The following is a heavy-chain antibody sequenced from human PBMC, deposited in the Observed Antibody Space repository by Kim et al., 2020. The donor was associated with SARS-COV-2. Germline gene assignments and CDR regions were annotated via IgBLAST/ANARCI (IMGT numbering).Heavy chain of an antibody. J-gene: IGHJ4*02. D-gene: IGHD6-25*01. V-gene: IGHV3-23*01. CDR3: AKEGAADLYYFDS. Sequence: GGSLRLSCAASGFTFNIFAMNWVRQAPGKGLEWVSGISDDGANTYYSYSVRGRFTISRDNSKRIVYLQMNSLRAGDTAVYYWAKEGAADLYYFDSWGQGTLVTVSS. CDR1: GFTFNIFA. CDR2: ISDDGANT.